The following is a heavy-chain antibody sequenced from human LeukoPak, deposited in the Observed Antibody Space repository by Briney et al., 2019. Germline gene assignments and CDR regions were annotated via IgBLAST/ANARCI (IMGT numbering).Heavy chain of an antibody. Sequence: PGGSLRLSCAAPGFTFSSYAMSWVRQAPGKGLEWVSAISGSGGSTYYADSVKGRFTISRDNSKNTLYLQMNSLRAEDTAVYYCAPGVVPAAIISNDAFDIWGQGTMVTVSS. CDR3: APGVVPAAIISNDAFDI. D-gene: IGHD2-2*01. J-gene: IGHJ3*02. V-gene: IGHV3-23*01. CDR2: ISGSGGST. CDR1: GFTFSSYA.